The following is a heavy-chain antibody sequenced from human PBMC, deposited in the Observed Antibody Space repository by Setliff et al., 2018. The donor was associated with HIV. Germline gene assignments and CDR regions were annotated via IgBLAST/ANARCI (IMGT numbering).Heavy chain of an antibody. J-gene: IGHJ4*02. CDR2: FHHSGST. V-gene: IGHV4-38-2*01. D-gene: IGHD1-20*01. CDR1: GDSVSGYY. Sequence: PSETLSLTCAVSGDSVSGYYWGWIRQSPGKGLEWIGGFHHSGSTHYNPSLKSRVTISGQTSNNQFSLQLTSVTAADTAVYYCVRQGHWYIPWYFDYWGQGALVTVSS. CDR3: VRQGHWYIPWYFDY.